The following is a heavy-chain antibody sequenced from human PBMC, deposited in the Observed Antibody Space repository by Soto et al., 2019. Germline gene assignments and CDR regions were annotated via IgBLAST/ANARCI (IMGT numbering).Heavy chain of an antibody. CDR1: GFTFSDYY. CDR2: ISSSSSYT. CDR3: ARGGVVVVAAIGH. D-gene: IGHD2-15*01. V-gene: IGHV3-11*06. J-gene: IGHJ4*02. Sequence: GGSLRLSCAASGFTFSDYYMSWIRQAPGKGLEWVSYISSSSSYTNYADSVKGRFTISRDNAKNSLYLQMNSLRAEDTAVYYCARGGVVVVAAIGHWGQGTLVTVSS.